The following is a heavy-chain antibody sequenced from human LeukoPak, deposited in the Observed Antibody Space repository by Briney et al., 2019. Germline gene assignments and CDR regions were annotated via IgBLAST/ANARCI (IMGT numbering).Heavy chain of an antibody. CDR2: IWYDGSNK. V-gene: IGHV3-33*06. CDR1: GFTFSSYG. Sequence: GRSLRLSCAASGFTFSSYGMHWVRQAPGKGLEWVAVIWYDGSNKYYADSVKGRFTISRDNSKNTLYLQMNSLRAEDTAVYYCAKVTKRYYDFWSGYLPPYYMDVWGKGTTVTVSS. J-gene: IGHJ6*03. D-gene: IGHD3-3*01. CDR3: AKVTKRYYDFWSGYLPPYYMDV.